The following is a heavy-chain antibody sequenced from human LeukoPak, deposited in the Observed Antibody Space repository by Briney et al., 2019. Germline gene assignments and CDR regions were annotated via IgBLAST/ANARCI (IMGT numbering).Heavy chain of an antibody. Sequence: AGGSLRLSCAASGFTFSSYSMNWVRQAPGKGLEWVSSISSSSSYIYYADSVKGRFTISRDNSKNTLYLQMNSLRAEDTAVYYCARVNGGYNHLYYYYYYMDVWDKGTTVTISS. CDR1: GFTFSSYS. J-gene: IGHJ6*03. D-gene: IGHD5-24*01. V-gene: IGHV3-21*04. CDR2: ISSSSSYI. CDR3: ARVNGGYNHLYYYYYYMDV.